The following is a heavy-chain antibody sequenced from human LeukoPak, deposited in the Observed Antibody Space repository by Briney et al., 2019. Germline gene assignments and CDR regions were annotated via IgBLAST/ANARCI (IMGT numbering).Heavy chain of an antibody. CDR3: ATFLYDSSGYLYYFDY. CDR1: GYTLTELS. D-gene: IGHD3-22*01. J-gene: IGHJ4*02. Sequence: GASVKVSCKVSGYTLTELSMHWVRQAPGKGLEWMRGFDPEDGETIYAQKFQGRVTMTEDTSTDTAYMELSSLRSEDTAVYYCATFLYDSSGYLYYFDYWGQGTLVTVSS. CDR2: FDPEDGET. V-gene: IGHV1-24*01.